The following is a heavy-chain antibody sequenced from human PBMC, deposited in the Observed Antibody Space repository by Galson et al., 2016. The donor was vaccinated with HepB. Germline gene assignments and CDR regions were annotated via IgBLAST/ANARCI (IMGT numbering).Heavy chain of an antibody. V-gene: IGHV4-39*07. Sequence: SETLSLTCSVSGGSTNSSSYYWGWIRQPPGKGLEWIGSIYYRGSTYYNPSLKSRVTISVDTSKNQFSLKLNSVTAADTAVYYCARDKLYHYDSSGYYFDSWGRGTLVTVSS. D-gene: IGHD3-22*01. J-gene: IGHJ2*01. CDR3: ARDKLYHYDSSGYYFDS. CDR1: GGSTNSSSYY. CDR2: IYYRGST.